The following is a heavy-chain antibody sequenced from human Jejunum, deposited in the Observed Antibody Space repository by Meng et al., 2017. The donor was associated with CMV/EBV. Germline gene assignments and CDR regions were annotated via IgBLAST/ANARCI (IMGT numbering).Heavy chain of an antibody. CDR3: AKDVNPLNWFFDV. V-gene: IGHV4-39*07. J-gene: IGHJ2*01. D-gene: IGHD1-14*01. Sequence: LTESGPGLVKPSETLSLSCTVSGVSISSSYHYWAWVRQSPGKGLEWIGSISHSGATYYTPSLTSRLTMSVDTSKNQFSLKLSFVTAADTAVYYCAKDVNPLNWFFDVWGRGTLVTVSS. CDR2: ISHSGAT. CDR1: GVSISSSYHY.